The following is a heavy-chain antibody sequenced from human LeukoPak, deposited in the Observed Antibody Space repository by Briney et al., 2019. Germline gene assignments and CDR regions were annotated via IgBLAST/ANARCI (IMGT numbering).Heavy chain of an antibody. Sequence: PSGTLSLTCSVSADTFSVSGYYWGWIRQPPGRGLEWIASVYNRGDSYYNPSLGSRVTISVDTSKSQFSLTLRSVTAADTAVYYCARHLGSSIEYWGQGTLVTVSS. CDR3: ARHLGSSIEY. V-gene: IGHV4-39*01. D-gene: IGHD3-10*01. CDR2: VYNRGDS. J-gene: IGHJ4*02. CDR1: ADTFSVSGYY.